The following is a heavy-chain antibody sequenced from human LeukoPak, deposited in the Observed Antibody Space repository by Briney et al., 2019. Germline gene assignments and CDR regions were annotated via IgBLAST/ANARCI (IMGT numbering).Heavy chain of an antibody. CDR1: GGSISSGDYY. CDR2: IYYSGST. V-gene: IGHV4-30-4*08. Sequence: SETLSLTCTVSGGSISSGDYYWSWIRQPPGKGLEWIGYIYYSGSTYYNPSLKSRVTISVDTSKVHFSLKLSSVAAADTALYYCASSRRYYYGSSGYYAFDIWGQGTMVTVSS. D-gene: IGHD3-22*01. CDR3: ASSRRYYYGSSGYYAFDI. J-gene: IGHJ3*02.